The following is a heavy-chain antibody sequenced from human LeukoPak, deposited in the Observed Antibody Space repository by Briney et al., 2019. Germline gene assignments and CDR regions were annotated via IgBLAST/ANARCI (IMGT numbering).Heavy chain of an antibody. J-gene: IGHJ3*02. Sequence: SVKVSCKASGGTFSSYAISWVRQAPGQGLEWMGRIIPILGIANYAQKSQGRVTITADKSTSTAYMELSSLRSEDTAVYYCARDGEYSGYEGPGAFDIWGQGTMVTVSS. CDR2: IIPILGIA. CDR3: ARDGEYSGYEGPGAFDI. D-gene: IGHD5-12*01. V-gene: IGHV1-69*04. CDR1: GGTFSSYA.